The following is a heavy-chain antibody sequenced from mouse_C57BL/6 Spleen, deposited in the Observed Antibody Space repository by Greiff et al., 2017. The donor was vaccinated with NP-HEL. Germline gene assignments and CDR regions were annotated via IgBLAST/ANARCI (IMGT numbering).Heavy chain of an antibody. CDR3: ARQGDAYYWYFDV. CDR2: ISGGGGNT. J-gene: IGHJ1*03. Sequence: EVQGVESGGGLVKPGGSLKLSCAASGFTFSSYTMSWVRQTPEKRLEWVATISGGGGNTYYPDSVKGRFTISRDNAKNTLYLQMSSLRSEDTALYYCARQGDAYYWYFDVWGTGTTVTVSS. V-gene: IGHV5-9*01. D-gene: IGHD6-5*01. CDR1: GFTFSSYT.